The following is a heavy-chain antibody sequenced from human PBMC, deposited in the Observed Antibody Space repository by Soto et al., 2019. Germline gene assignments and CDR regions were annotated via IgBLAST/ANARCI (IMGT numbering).Heavy chain of an antibody. CDR3: AKDLWQWLVPSFDE. V-gene: IGHV3-53*01. CDR1: GFTVSSNY. Sequence: GGSLRLSCSASGFTVSSNYMSWVRQAPGKGLEWVSVIYSGGSTYYADSVKGRFTISRDNSKNTLYLQMNSLRAEDTAVYYCAKDLWQWLVPSFDECGQGALVTV. CDR2: IYSGGST. D-gene: IGHD6-19*01. J-gene: IGHJ4*02.